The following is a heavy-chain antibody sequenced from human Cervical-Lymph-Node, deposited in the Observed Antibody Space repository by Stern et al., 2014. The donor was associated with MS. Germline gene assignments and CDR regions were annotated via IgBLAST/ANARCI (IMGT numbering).Heavy chain of an antibody. Sequence: VQLVESGGGVVQPGRSLRLSCAASGFTFSSYGMHWVRQAPGKGLEWVAVISYDGSNKYYADSVKGRFTISRDNSKNTLYLQMNSLRAEDTAVYYCAKDSRDYYDILTGTFYGMDVWGQGTTVTVSS. V-gene: IGHV3-30*18. CDR1: GFTFSSYG. D-gene: IGHD3-9*01. CDR2: ISYDGSNK. CDR3: AKDSRDYYDILTGTFYGMDV. J-gene: IGHJ6*02.